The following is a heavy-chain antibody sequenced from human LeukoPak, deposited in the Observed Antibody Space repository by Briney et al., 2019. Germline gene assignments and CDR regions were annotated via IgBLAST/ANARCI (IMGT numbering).Heavy chain of an antibody. J-gene: IGHJ4*02. Sequence: ASVKVSYKASGYTFTNYGVSWVRQAPGQGLEWMGWIGTYTGNTNYVKKFQGRVTMTRDTSTSTAYMELKSLRSDDTAVYYCARDGDSGPTDGGISHYWGQGTLVTVSS. CDR1: GYTFTNYG. CDR3: ARDGDSGPTDGGISHY. V-gene: IGHV1-18*01. D-gene: IGHD3-16*01. CDR2: IGTYTGNT.